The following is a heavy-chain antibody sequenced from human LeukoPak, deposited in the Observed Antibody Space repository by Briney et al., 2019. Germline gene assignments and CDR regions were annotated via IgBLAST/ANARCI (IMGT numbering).Heavy chain of an antibody. Sequence: GGSLRLSCAASGFTFSSYGMHWVRQAPGKGLEWVAVIRYGGSNKYYADSVKGRFTISRDNSKNTLYLQMNSLRAEDTAVYYCAKDGEMATINWYFDLWGRGTLVTVSS. D-gene: IGHD5-24*01. CDR3: AKDGEMATINWYFDL. J-gene: IGHJ2*01. V-gene: IGHV3-30*02. CDR1: GFTFSSYG. CDR2: IRYGGSNK.